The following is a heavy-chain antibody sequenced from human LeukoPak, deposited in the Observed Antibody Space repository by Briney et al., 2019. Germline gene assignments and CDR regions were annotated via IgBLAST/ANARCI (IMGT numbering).Heavy chain of an antibody. D-gene: IGHD6-19*01. CDR1: GFTFSSYA. J-gene: IGHJ4*02. V-gene: IGHV3-23*01. CDR2: ISGSGDST. CDR3: ARESAAVAGTDFDY. Sequence: GGSLRLSCAASGFTFSSYAMSWVRQAPGKGLEWVSAISGSGDSTYYADSVKGRFTISRDNAKNSLYLQMNSLRAEDTAVYYCARESAAVAGTDFDYWGQGTLVTVSS.